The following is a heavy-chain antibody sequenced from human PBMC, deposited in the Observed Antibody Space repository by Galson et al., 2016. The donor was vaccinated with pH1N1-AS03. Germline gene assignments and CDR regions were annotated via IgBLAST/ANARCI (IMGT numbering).Heavy chain of an antibody. Sequence: EWIGYISNSGTTNYNPSLKSRVTISVDTSKNQFSLMVKSITAADTAVYYCASAERPGIAVAPFDYWGQGTLVTVSS. D-gene: IGHD6-19*01. CDR2: ISNSGTT. J-gene: IGHJ4*02. V-gene: IGHV4-59*01. CDR3: ASAERPGIAVAPFDY.